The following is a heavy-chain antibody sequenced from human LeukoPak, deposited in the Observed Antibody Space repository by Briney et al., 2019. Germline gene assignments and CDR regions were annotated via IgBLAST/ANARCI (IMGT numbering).Heavy chain of an antibody. D-gene: IGHD3-10*01. CDR2: INHSGSP. V-gene: IGHV4-34*01. CDR1: GGSFSGYY. Sequence: KPSETLSLTCAVYGGSFSGYYWSWIRQPPGKGLEWIGEINHSGSPNYNPSLKSRVTISVDTSKNQFSLKLSSVTAADTAVYYCARGYSRRVGSYYALWGQGTLVTVSS. CDR3: ARGYSRRVGSYYAL. J-gene: IGHJ4*02.